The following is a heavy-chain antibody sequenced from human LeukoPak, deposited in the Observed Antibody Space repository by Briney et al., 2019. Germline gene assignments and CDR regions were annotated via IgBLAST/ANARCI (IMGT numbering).Heavy chain of an antibody. CDR2: ISAYNGNR. V-gene: IGHV1-18*01. D-gene: IGHD5-24*01. J-gene: IGHJ4*02. CDR3: TRDLGDGYNSFFDY. Sequence: PVASVKVSCKASGYIFTSFGVSWLRQAPGQGLEWMEWISAYNGNRNYAQKFQGRVTMTTDTSTSTAYMDLRSLRSDDTAVYYCTRDLGDGYNSFFDYWGQGTLVTVSS. CDR1: GYIFTSFG.